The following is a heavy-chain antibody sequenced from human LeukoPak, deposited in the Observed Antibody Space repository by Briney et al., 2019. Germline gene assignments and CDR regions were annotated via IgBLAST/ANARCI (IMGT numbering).Heavy chain of an antibody. D-gene: IGHD6-6*01. J-gene: IGHJ4*02. CDR1: GFTFSSYA. Sequence: GGSLRLSCAASGFTFSSYAMHWVRQAPGKGLEWVAVISYDGSNKYYADSVKGRFTISRDNSKNTLYLQMNSLRAEDTAVYYCARGEEYSSSPPSYWGQGTLVTVSS. CDR3: ARGEEYSSSPPSY. V-gene: IGHV3-30-3*01. CDR2: ISYDGSNK.